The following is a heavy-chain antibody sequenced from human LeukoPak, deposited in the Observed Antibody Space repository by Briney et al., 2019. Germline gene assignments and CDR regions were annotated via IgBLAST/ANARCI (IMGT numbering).Heavy chain of an antibody. D-gene: IGHD1-7*01. J-gene: IGHJ4*02. V-gene: IGHV3-30-3*01. CDR3: ANWNYDIDY. CDR2: ISYDGSNK. Sequence: GGSLRLSCEASGFTVSSTHMVWVRQAPGKGLEWVAVISYDGSNKYYADSVKGRFTISRDNSKNTLYLQMNSLRAEDTAVYYCANWNYDIDYWGQGTLVTVSS. CDR1: GFTVSSTH.